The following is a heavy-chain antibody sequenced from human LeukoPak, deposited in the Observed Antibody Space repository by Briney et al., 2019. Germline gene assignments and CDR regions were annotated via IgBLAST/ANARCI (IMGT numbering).Heavy chain of an antibody. CDR2: ISYDGSNK. Sequence: GGSLRLSCAASGFTFSSYGMHWVRQAPGKGLEWVAVISYDGSNKYYADSVKGRFTISRDNSKNTLYLQMNSLRAEDTAVYYCAKDITMIVVVIPSLDYWGQGTLVTVSS. CDR1: GFTFSSYG. V-gene: IGHV3-30*18. CDR3: AKDITMIVVVIPSLDY. D-gene: IGHD3-22*01. J-gene: IGHJ4*02.